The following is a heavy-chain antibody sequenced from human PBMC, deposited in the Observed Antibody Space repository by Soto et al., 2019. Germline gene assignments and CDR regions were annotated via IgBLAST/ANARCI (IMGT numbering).Heavy chain of an antibody. CDR2: INPNSGGT. CDR1: GYTFTGYY. D-gene: IGHD3-10*01. J-gene: IGHJ3*02. CDR3: ARVRDVLLGFGELREGPDDAFDI. V-gene: IGHV1-2*02. Sequence: ASVKVSCKASGYTFTGYYMHWVRQAPGQGPEWMGWINPNSGGTNYAQKFQGRVTMTRDTSISTAYMELSRLRSDDTAVYYCARVRDVLLGFGELREGPDDAFDIWGQGTMVTVSS.